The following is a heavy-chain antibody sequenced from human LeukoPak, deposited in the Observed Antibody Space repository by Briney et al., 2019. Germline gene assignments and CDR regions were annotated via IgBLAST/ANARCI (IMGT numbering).Heavy chain of an antibody. J-gene: IGHJ3*01. V-gene: IGHV3-48*01. D-gene: IGHD1-1*01. CDR2: ISSSSSTI. CDR1: GFILSSYA. Sequence: GGSLRLSCTVSGFILSSYALSWVRRAPGKGLEWVSYISSSSSTIYYADSVKGRFTISRDNANNSLYLQINTLRAEDTAVYYCARGPGGAFDFWGQGTMVTVSS. CDR3: ARGPGGAFDF.